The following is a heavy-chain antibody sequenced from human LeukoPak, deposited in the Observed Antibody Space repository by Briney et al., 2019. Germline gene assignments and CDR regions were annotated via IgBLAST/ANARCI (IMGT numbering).Heavy chain of an antibody. V-gene: IGHV1-2*02. CDR1: GYTFTAYY. CDR2: VNPNSGGT. CDR3: ATAPLIGSSSGWDSFDY. D-gene: IGHD6-19*01. J-gene: IGHJ4*02. Sequence: ASVKVSCKASGYTFTAYYMHWVRQAPGQRLEWMGWVNPNSGGTNYAQKFQDRVTMTRDTFISTAYMELHRLRSDDTAVYYCATAPLIGSSSGWDSFDYWGQGALVTVFS.